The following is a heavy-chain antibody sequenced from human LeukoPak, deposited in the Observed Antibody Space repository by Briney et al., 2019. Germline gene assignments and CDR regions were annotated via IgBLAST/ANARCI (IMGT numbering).Heavy chain of an antibody. J-gene: IGHJ6*03. CDR2: ISAYNGNT. CDR1: GYTFTSYG. V-gene: IGHV1-18*01. CDR3: ARDTSGAIAVAGTSYYYYMDV. D-gene: IGHD6-19*01. Sequence: GASVKVSCKASGYTFTSYGISWVRQAPGQGLEWMGWISAYNGNTNYAQKLQGRVTMTTDTSTSTAYRELRSLRSDDTAVYYCARDTSGAIAVAGTSYYYYMDVWGKGTTVTVSS.